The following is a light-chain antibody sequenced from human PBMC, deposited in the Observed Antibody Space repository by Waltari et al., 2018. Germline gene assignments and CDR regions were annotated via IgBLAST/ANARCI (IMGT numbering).Light chain of an antibody. V-gene: IGLV2-8*01. Sequence: QSALTQPPSASGSPGQSVTISCTGTSRNVVGYNYVSWYQQHPDKAPKLMIYQVSKRPXXXXXXXXXSKSDNTASLTVSGLQAEDEADYYCSSYAGSDNFVVFGGGTKLTVL. CDR1: SRNVVGYNY. J-gene: IGLJ2*01. CDR3: SSYAGSDNFVV. CDR2: QVS.